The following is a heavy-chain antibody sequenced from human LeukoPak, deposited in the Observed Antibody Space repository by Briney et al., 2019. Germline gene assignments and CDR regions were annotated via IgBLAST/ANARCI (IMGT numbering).Heavy chain of an antibody. V-gene: IGHV3-23*01. CDR2: ISGSGGST. J-gene: IGHJ4*02. CDR3: AKDRRYYDSSGYTTD. CDR1: GFTFSSYA. D-gene: IGHD3-22*01. Sequence: GGSLRLSCAASGFTFSSYAMSWVRQAPEKGLEWVSAISGSGGSTYYADSVKGRFTISRDNSKNTLYLQMNSLRAEDTAVYYCAKDRRYYDSSGYTTDWGQGTLVTVSS.